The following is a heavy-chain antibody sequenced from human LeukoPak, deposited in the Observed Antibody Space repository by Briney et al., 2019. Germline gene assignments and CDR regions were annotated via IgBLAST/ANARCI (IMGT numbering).Heavy chain of an antibody. V-gene: IGHV3-74*01. D-gene: IGHD6-13*01. CDR1: GFTFSSYW. CDR2: INTDGSST. J-gene: IGHJ5*02. CDR3: AKGAAADDNWFDP. Sequence: GGSLRLSCAAFGFTFSSYWMHWVRQAPGKGLVWVSRINTDGSSTSYADSVKGRFTISRDNAKNTLYLQVNSLRAEDTAVYYCAKGAAADDNWFDPWGQGTLVTVSS.